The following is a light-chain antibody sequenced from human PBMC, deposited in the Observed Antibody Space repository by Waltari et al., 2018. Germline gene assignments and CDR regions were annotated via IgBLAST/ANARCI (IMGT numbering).Light chain of an antibody. CDR1: SGSLSTTSY. CDR2: KAN. J-gene: IGLJ3*02. CDR3: ALYMGSGIWV. V-gene: IGLV8-61*01. Sequence: QTVVTQEPSLSVSPGGTVTLTCALSSGSLSTTSYATWYQQTPGHAPRTIVYKANARSSGVPDRFSGSILGNTAALTITGAQADDESDYYCALYMGSGIWVFGGGTRLTVL.